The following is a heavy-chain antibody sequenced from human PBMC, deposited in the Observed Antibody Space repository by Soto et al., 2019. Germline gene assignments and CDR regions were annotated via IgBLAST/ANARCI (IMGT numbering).Heavy chain of an antibody. CDR2: IKQDGSEK. CDR1: GCNLRGYG. Sequence: GGSQRHSKGASGCNLRGYGGSWVRQEKGKGLEWVAKIKQDGSEKYYVDSVKGRFTISRDNAKSSLYLQMSSLRAEDTAVYYCAKPLISDYYYFYGMDVWGQGTTVTVSS. J-gene: IGHJ6*02. CDR3: AKPLISDYYYFYGMDV. V-gene: IGHV3-7*03. D-gene: IGHD1-26*01.